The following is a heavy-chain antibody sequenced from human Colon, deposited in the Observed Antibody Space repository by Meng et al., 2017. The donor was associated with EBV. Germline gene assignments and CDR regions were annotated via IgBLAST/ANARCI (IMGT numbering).Heavy chain of an antibody. CDR3: IRVRGDFDY. D-gene: IGHD3-16*01. J-gene: IGHJ4*02. CDR2: INSNWNT. CDR1: AEPDSDTHHF. Sequence: QLAGGWAGRGLGRGGGGGCVTGMLSAEPDSDTHHFWDWARHAPGKGPEWVRSINSNWNTYSNPSLTSRVTMSLDTSNNQFSLNLSSVTAADTAVYYCIRVRGDFDYWCQGTLVTVSS. V-gene: IGHV4-39*07.